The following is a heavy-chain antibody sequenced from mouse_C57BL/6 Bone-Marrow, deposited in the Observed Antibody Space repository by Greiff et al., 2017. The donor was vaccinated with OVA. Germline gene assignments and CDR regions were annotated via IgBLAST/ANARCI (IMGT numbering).Heavy chain of an antibody. V-gene: IGHV1-76*01. J-gene: IGHJ2*01. D-gene: IGHD1-1*02. CDR2: IYPGSGNT. Sequence: VQVVESGAELVRPGASVKLSCKASGYTFTDYYINWVKQRPGQGLEWIARIYPGSGNTYYNEKFKGKATLTAEKSSSTAYMQLSSLTSEDSAVYFCARSGDLWSYFDYWGQGTTLTVSS. CDR3: ARSGDLWSYFDY. CDR1: GYTFTDYY.